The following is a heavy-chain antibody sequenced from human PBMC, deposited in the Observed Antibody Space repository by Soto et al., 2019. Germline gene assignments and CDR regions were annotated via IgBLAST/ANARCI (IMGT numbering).Heavy chain of an antibody. CDR1: GGSFSGYY. Sequence: PSETLSLTCAVYGGSFSGYYWSWIRQPPGKGLEWIGEINHSGSTNYNPSLKSRVTISVDTSKNQFSLKLSSVTAADTAVYYCARGKQYYDFWSGYQTENWFDPWGQGTLVTVSS. D-gene: IGHD3-3*01. V-gene: IGHV4-34*01. J-gene: IGHJ5*02. CDR3: ARGKQYYDFWSGYQTENWFDP. CDR2: INHSGST.